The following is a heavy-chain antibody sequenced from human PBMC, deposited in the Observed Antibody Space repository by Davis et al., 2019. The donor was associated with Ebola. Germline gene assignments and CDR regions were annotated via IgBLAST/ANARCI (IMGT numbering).Heavy chain of an antibody. Sequence: PSETLSLTCTVSGGSISSYYWSWIRQPPGKGLEWIGYIYYSGSTNYNPSLKSRVTISVDTSKNQFSLKLSSVTAADTAVYYCARAWFGITMVRGVAGAFDIWGQGTMVTVSS. D-gene: IGHD3-10*01. V-gene: IGHV4-59*01. CDR2: IYYSGST. CDR3: ARAWFGITMVRGVAGAFDI. CDR1: GGSISSYY. J-gene: IGHJ3*02.